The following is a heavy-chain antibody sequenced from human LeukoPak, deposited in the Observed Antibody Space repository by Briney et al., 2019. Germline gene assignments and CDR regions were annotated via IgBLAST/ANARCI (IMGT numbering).Heavy chain of an antibody. V-gene: IGHV3-23*01. D-gene: IGHD2-2*01. CDR3: AKDWRSSTSWKTRDDY. CDR2: ISGSGGST. Sequence: PGGSLRLSCAASGFTFSSYAMSWVRQAPGKGLEWVSAISGSGGSTYYADSVTGRFTISRDNSKNTMYLQMNSLRAEDTAVYYCAKDWRSSTSWKTRDDYWGQGTLVTVSS. CDR1: GFTFSSYA. J-gene: IGHJ4*02.